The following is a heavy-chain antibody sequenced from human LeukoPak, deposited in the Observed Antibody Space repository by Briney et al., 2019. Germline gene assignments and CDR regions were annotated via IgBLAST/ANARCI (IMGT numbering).Heavy chain of an antibody. D-gene: IGHD5-12*01. V-gene: IGHV4-39*01. CDR2: IYYSGST. CDR3: AANSGYDREEPFDY. Sequence: SETLSLTCTVSGGSISSSSYYWGWIRQPPGKGLEWIGSIYYSGSTYYNPSLKSRVTISVDTSKNQFSLKLSSVTAADTAVYYCAANSGYDREEPFDYWGQGTLVTVSS. J-gene: IGHJ4*02. CDR1: GGSISSSSYY.